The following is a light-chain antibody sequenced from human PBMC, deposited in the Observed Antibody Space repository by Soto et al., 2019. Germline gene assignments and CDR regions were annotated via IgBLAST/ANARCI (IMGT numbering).Light chain of an antibody. Sequence: DIVMTQSPDSLAVSLGERATINCKSSQSVLYSSNNKNYLAWYQQQPGQPPKLLIYCASTRESGVPDRYSGSGSGTDFTLTISSLQAEDVAVYYCQQYYSTPYTFGQGTKLESK. J-gene: IGKJ2*01. CDR2: CAS. CDR3: QQYYSTPYT. V-gene: IGKV4-1*01. CDR1: QSVLYSSNNKNY.